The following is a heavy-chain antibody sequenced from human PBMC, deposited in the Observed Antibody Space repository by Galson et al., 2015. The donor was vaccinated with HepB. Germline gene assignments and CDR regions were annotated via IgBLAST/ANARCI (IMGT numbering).Heavy chain of an antibody. J-gene: IGHJ4*02. CDR3: ARGPPNGDYDY. CDR1: GFTFSSYW. D-gene: IGHD4-17*01. CDR2: INSDGSST. Sequence: SLRLSCAASGFTFSSYWMHWVRQAPGKGLVWVSRINSDGSSTSYADSVKGRFTISRDNAKNTLYLQMNSLRAEDTAVYYCARGPPNGDYDYWGQGTLVTVSS. V-gene: IGHV3-74*01.